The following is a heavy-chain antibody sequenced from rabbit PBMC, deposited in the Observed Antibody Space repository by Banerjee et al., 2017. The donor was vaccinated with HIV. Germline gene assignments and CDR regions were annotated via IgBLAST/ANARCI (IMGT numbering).Heavy chain of an antibody. V-gene: IGHV1S45*01. J-gene: IGHJ6*01. Sequence: QEQLEESGGDLVKPGGSLTLTCTASGFDFSSNAMCWVRQAPGKGLEWIACIYAGSSGSTYYASWAKGRFTISKTSSTTVTLQMTSLTAADTATYFCARDEIYAISGSYIWSYGMDLWGPGTLVTVS. CDR2: IYAGSSGST. CDR3: ARDEIYAISGSYIWSYGMDL. CDR1: GFDFSSNA. D-gene: IGHD1-1*01.